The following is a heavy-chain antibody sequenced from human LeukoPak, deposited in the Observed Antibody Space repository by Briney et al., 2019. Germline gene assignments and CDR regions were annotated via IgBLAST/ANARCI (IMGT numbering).Heavy chain of an antibody. CDR1: GYTFTRYY. J-gene: IGHJ4*02. CDR3: ARSENYYDSSGYRRFDY. CDR2: INPSGGST. Sequence: ASVKVSCKASGYTFTRYYMHWVRQAPGQGLEWMGIINPSGGSTGYAQKFQGRVTMTRDTSTSTVYMELSSLRSEDTAVYYCARSENYYDSSGYRRFDYWGQGTLVTVSS. D-gene: IGHD3-22*01. V-gene: IGHV1-46*01.